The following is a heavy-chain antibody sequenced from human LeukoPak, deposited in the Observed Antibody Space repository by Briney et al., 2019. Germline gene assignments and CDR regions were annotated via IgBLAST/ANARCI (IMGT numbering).Heavy chain of an antibody. CDR3: AKPGYYDFWSGYYFDY. CDR1: GFTFSSYA. Sequence: PGGSLRLSCAASGFTFSSYAMSWVRQAPGKGLEWVSAISGSGGSTYYADSVKGRFTISRDKSKNTLYLQMNSLRVEDTAVYYCAKPGYYDFWSGYYFDYWGQGTLVTVSS. J-gene: IGHJ4*02. D-gene: IGHD3-3*01. V-gene: IGHV3-23*01. CDR2: ISGSGGST.